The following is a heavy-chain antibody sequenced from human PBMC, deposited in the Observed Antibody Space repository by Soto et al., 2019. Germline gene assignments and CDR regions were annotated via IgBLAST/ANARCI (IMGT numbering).Heavy chain of an antibody. V-gene: IGHV1-3*01. CDR3: ARAVAVPADFDY. Sequence: EASVKVSCKASGYAFTGYAVHWVRQAPGQRLEWMGWINAGNGNTKYSQKFQGRVTITRDTSASTAYMELSSLRSEDTAVYYCARAVAVPADFDYWGQGTLVTVSS. CDR1: GYAFTGYA. D-gene: IGHD6-19*01. CDR2: INAGNGNT. J-gene: IGHJ4*02.